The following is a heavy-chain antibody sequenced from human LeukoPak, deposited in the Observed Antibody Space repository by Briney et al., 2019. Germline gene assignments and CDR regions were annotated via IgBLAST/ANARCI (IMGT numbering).Heavy chain of an antibody. CDR1: GGSISSYY. CDR3: ARGRDYYDTSAGY. CDR2: IYYSGSA. Sequence: SETLSLTCTVSGGSISSYYWSWIRQPPGKGLEWIAFIYYSGSANYNPSLKSRVTISVDTSKNQFSLKLSSVTTADTAVYYCARGRDYYDTSAGYWGQGTLVTVSS. V-gene: IGHV4-59*01. D-gene: IGHD3-22*01. J-gene: IGHJ4*02.